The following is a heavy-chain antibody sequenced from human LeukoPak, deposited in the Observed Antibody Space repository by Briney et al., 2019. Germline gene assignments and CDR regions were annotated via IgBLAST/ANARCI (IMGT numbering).Heavy chain of an antibody. CDR2: IIPIFGTA. CDR3: ARRVREGSSNYYYYYMDV. Sequence: SVKVSCKASGGTFSSYAISWVRQAPGQGLEWMGGIIPIFGTANYAQKFQGRVTITTDESTSTAYMELSSLRSEDTAVSYCARRVREGSSNYYYYYMDVWGKGTTVTVSS. D-gene: IGHD6-6*01. CDR1: GGTFSSYA. V-gene: IGHV1-69*05. J-gene: IGHJ6*03.